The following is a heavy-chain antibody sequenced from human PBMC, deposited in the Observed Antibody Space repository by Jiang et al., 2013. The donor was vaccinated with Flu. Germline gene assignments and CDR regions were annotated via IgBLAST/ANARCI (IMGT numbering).Heavy chain of an antibody. CDR3: ARVISYGNRWFYFDY. CDR2: IIPIFGAT. J-gene: IGHJ4*02. V-gene: IGHV1-69*01. Sequence: SGAEVKKPGSSVKVSCEASGGTFSSYAISWVRQAPGQGLEWMGGIIPIFGATNYAQKFQGRVTLTADGSTSTAYMELSRLRSEDTALYYCARVISYGNRWFYFDYWGQGTLVTVSS. D-gene: IGHD3-16*01. CDR1: GGTFSSYA.